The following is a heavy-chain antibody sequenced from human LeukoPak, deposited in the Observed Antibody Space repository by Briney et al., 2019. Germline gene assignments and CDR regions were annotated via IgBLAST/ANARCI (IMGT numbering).Heavy chain of an antibody. CDR2: IDGDGTIT. CDR3: SRSQFDY. Sequence: PGGSLRLSCAASGFAFSSYWMLWVRQVPGKGLVWVSRIDGDGTITYYADFVKGRFTISRDNSNNTVYLQMNSLRAEDTAIYYCSRSQFDYCGRGVLVTVYS. J-gene: IGHJ4*02. V-gene: IGHV3-74*01. CDR1: GFAFSSYW.